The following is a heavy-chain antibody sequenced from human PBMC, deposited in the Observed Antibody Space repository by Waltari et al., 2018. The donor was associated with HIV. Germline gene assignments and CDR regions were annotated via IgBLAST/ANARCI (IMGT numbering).Heavy chain of an antibody. CDR1: GFTFSSYA. Sequence: EVQLLESGGGLVQPGGSLRLSCAASGFTFSSYAISWVRPAPGKGLEWVSAISGSGGSTYYADSVKGRFTISRDNSKNTLYLQMNSLRAEDTAVYYCAKDRPAYYDFWSGYSDYWGQGTLVTVSS. CDR3: AKDRPAYYDFWSGYSDY. D-gene: IGHD3-3*01. J-gene: IGHJ4*02. V-gene: IGHV3-23*01. CDR2: ISGSGGST.